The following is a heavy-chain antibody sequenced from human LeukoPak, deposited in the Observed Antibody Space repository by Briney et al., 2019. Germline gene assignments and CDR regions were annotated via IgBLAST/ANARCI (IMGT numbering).Heavy chain of an antibody. J-gene: IGHJ5*02. CDR1: GFSLSTSGVG. CDR2: IYWDDDK. D-gene: IGHD2-21*02. Sequence: SGPTLVKPTQTLTLTCTFSGFSLSTSGVGVGWIRQPPGKALEWLALIYWDDDKRYSPSLKSRLTITKDTSKNQVVLTMTNMDPVDTATYYCAHSFLPYCGGDCYHPNFWFDPWGQGTLVTVSS. CDR3: AHSFLPYCGGDCYHPNFWFDP. V-gene: IGHV2-5*02.